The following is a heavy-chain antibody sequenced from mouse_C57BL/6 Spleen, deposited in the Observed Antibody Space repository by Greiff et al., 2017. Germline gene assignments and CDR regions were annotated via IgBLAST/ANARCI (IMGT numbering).Heavy chain of an antibody. CDR3: ANCYGNYVPFAY. J-gene: IGHJ3*01. D-gene: IGHD2-1*01. CDR1: AYTFTSYD. CDR2: IYPRDGST. Sequence: VQLQQSGPELVKPGASVTLSCKASAYTFTSYDLNWVKQRPGQGLEWIVWIYPRDGSTKYNEKFKGKATLTVDTSSSTAYMELHSLTSEDSAVYFCANCYGNYVPFAYWGQGTLVTVSA. V-gene: IGHV1-85*01.